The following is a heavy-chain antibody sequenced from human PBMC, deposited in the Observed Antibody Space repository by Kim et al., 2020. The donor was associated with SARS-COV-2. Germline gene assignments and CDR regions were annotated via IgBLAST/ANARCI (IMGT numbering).Heavy chain of an antibody. Sequence: SETLSLTCAVYGGSFSGYYWSWIRQPPGKGLEWIGEINHSGSTNYNPSLKSRVTISVDTSKNQFSLKLSSVTAADTAVYYCAGVGAGSGSYYNREFDYWGQGTLVTVSS. CDR1: GGSFSGYY. CDR3: AGVGAGSGSYYNREFDY. J-gene: IGHJ4*02. D-gene: IGHD3-10*01. CDR2: INHSGST. V-gene: IGHV4-34*01.